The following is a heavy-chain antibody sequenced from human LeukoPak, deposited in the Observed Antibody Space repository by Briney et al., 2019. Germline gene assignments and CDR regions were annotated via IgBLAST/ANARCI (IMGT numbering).Heavy chain of an antibody. V-gene: IGHV3-23*01. CDR1: GFTFSSYA. J-gene: IGHJ3*02. Sequence: GGSLRLSCAASGFTFSSYAMSWVRQAPGKGLEWVSGISGSGGSTYYTDPVKGRFTISRDNSKNTLYLQMNSLRAEDTAVYYCAKRHYDFWSGYLDAFDIWGQGTMVTVSS. D-gene: IGHD3-3*01. CDR2: ISGSGGST. CDR3: AKRHYDFWSGYLDAFDI.